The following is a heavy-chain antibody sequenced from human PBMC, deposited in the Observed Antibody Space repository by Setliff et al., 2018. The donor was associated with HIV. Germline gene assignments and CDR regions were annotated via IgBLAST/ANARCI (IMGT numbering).Heavy chain of an antibody. D-gene: IGHD4-17*01. CDR3: ARRFVTTLVTLALDI. CDR1: GGSFSGYY. V-gene: IGHV4-34*01. CDR2: INFGGST. Sequence: SETLSLTCAVYGGSFSGYYWSWIRQTPGEGLEWIGEINFGGSTKYNPSLKSRVTISVDTSENRFSLKLSSVTAADTAVYYCARRFVTTLVTLALDIWGQGTMVTVSS. J-gene: IGHJ3*02.